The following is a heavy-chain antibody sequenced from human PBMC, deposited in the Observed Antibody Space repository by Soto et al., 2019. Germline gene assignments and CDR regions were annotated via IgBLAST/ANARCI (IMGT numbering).Heavy chain of an antibody. J-gene: IGHJ6*02. Sequence: SVEVSWKASGGTFSSYTISWVRQAPGQGLKWMGRIIPILGIANYAQKFQGRVTITADKSTSTAYMELSSLRSEDMAVYYCARDFRMIMFGGVIVSGSGMDVWGQGTTVTVSS. D-gene: IGHD3-16*02. CDR1: GGTFSSYT. CDR2: IIPILGIA. V-gene: IGHV1-69*04. CDR3: ARDFRMIMFGGVIVSGSGMDV.